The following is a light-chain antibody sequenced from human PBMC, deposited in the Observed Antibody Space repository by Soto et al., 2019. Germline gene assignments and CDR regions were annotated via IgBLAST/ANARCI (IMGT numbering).Light chain of an antibody. Sequence: DIVLTQSPGTLSLSPGDRATLSCRASQSVSTSYLAWYQQKPGQAPRLLIYGASSRATGIPDRFSASGSGTDFTLTISSLEPEDFAVYYCQQRSNWPITFGQGTRLEIK. V-gene: IGKV3D-20*02. CDR2: GAS. CDR1: QSVSTSY. CDR3: QQRSNWPIT. J-gene: IGKJ5*01.